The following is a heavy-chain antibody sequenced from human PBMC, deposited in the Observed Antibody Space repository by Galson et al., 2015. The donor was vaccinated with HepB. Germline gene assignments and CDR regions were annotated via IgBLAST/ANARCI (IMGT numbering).Heavy chain of an antibody. J-gene: IGHJ4*01. CDR3: ARSLVPRYFDF. V-gene: IGHV3-21*01. Sequence: SLRLSCAVSGFTFSNNIMAWVRQAPGKGLEWVASINSDGTYIYYADSLRGRFTISRDNAKNSLFLQTNSLRADETAVYYCARSLVPRYFDFWGQGTLVTVSS. CDR1: GFTFSNNI. D-gene: IGHD2-2*01. CDR2: INSDGTYI.